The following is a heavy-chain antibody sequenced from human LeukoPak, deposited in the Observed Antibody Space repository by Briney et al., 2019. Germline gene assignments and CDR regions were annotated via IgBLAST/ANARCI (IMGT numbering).Heavy chain of an antibody. Sequence: GGSLRLSCAASGFTVSSNYMSWVRQAPGKGLEWVSVIINGGSTFHVDSVKGRFTISTDTSKNTLYLQMNSLRAEDTAVYYCARDRNSWGQGALVTVSS. V-gene: IGHV3-66*01. CDR2: IINGGST. J-gene: IGHJ4*02. CDR1: GFTVSSNY. CDR3: ARDRNS.